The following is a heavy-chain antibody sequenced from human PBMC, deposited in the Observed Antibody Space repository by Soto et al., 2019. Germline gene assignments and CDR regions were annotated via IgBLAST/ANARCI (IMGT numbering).Heavy chain of an antibody. CDR1: GGSISSGDYY. D-gene: IGHD3-3*01. V-gene: IGHV4-30-4*01. CDR2: IYYSGST. J-gene: IGHJ6*02. CDR3: ARVLANYDFWSGYYGYGMDV. Sequence: SETLSLTCTVSGGSISSGDYYWSWIRQPPGKGLEWIGYIYYSGSTYYNPSLKSRVNISVDTSKNQLSLKLSSVTAADTAVYYFARVLANYDFWSGYYGYGMDVWGQGTTVTVSS.